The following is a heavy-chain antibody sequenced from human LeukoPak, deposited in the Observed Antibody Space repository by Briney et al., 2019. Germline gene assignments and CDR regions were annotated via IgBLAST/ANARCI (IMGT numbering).Heavy chain of an antibody. J-gene: IGHJ4*02. CDR2: IDWDDDI. V-gene: IGHV2-70*04. D-gene: IGHD2-2*01. Sequence: SGPTLVNPTQTLTPTCTFSGFSLRTSGMRVSWIRQPPGKALEWLARIDWDDDIFYRTSLKTRLTISKDTSKNQVVLIMTNMDPVDTATYYCARTYSTTSYFFDYWGQGTLVTVSS. CDR1: GFSLRTSGMR. CDR3: ARTYSTTSYFFDY.